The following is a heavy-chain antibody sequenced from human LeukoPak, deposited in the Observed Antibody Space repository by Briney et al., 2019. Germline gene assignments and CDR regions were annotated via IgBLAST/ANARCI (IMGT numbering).Heavy chain of an antibody. CDR2: INSDGSST. Sequence: GGSPRLSCAASGFSFSTYWMHWVRQAPGKGLVWVSRINSDGSSTSYADSVKGRSTLSRDNAKNTLYLQMNTLRAEDTAVYYCALGTKPLSYHFFDYWGQGALVTVSS. D-gene: IGHD1-7*01. J-gene: IGHJ4*02. CDR1: GFSFSTYW. CDR3: ALGTKPLSYHFFDY. V-gene: IGHV3-74*01.